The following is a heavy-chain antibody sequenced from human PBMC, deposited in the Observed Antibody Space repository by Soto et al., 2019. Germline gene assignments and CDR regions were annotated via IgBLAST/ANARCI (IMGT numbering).Heavy chain of an antibody. CDR1: GGSFTGYF. V-gene: IGHV4-34*01. CDR3: APTPRLLVP. J-gene: IGHJ1*01. CDR2: INDGGIT. Sequence: SETLSLTCSVSGGSFTGYFYSWIRQSPGRGLEWIGEINDGGITKYSPSLKSRAFMSADRAKKQFSLTLTSLTAADTGVDYCAPTPRLLVPWGQGTPVTGSS. D-gene: IGHD2-8*02.